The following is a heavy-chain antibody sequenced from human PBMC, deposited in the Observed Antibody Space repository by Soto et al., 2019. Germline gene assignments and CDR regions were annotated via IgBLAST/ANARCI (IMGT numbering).Heavy chain of an antibody. CDR2: INPSGGST. J-gene: IGHJ6*02. D-gene: IGHD3-10*01. Sequence: ASVKVSCKASGYTFTSYYMHWVRQAPGQGLEWMGIINPSGGSTSYAQKFQGGVTMTRDTSTSTVYMELSSLRSEDTAVYYCARDVWDGYGSRGYYTYYYYGMDVWGQGTTVTVSS. CDR1: GYTFTSYY. CDR3: ARDVWDGYGSRGYYTYYYYGMDV. V-gene: IGHV1-46*01.